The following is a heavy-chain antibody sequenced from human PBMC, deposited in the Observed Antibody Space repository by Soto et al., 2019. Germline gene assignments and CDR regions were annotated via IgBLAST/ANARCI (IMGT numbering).Heavy chain of an antibody. Sequence: GESLKISCAASGFTFDDYTMHWVRQAPGKGLEWVSLISWDGGSTYYADSVKGRFTISRDNSKNSLYLQMNSLRTEDTALYYCAKEANDSSGYYDYWGQGTLVTVSS. V-gene: IGHV3-43*01. CDR3: AKEANDSSGYYDY. J-gene: IGHJ4*02. CDR1: GFTFDDYT. CDR2: ISWDGGST. D-gene: IGHD3-22*01.